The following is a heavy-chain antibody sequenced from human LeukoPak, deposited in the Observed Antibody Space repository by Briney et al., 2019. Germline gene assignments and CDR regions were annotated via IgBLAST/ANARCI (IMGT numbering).Heavy chain of an antibody. CDR1: GGSISSSSYY. D-gene: IGHD2-2*01. V-gene: IGHV4-39*01. CDR2: IYYSGST. CDR3: ARHQGSIVVVPAAPTAGNAFDI. J-gene: IGHJ3*02. Sequence: SETLSLTCTVSGGSISSSSYYWGWIRQPPGKGLGWIGSIYYSGSTYYNPSLKSRVTISVDTSKNQFSLKLSSVTAADTAVYYCARHQGSIVVVPAAPTAGNAFDIWGQGTMVTVSS.